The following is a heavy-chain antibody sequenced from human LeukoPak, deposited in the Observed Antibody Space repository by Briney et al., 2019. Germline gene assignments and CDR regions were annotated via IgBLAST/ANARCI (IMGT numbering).Heavy chain of an antibody. D-gene: IGHD3-10*01. J-gene: IGHJ4*02. CDR3: ARPRGVRGVNLDY. CDR1: GFTVGSNY. V-gene: IGHV3-53*01. Sequence: PGGSLRLSCAASGFTVGSNYMSWVRQAPGKGLEWVSVIYSGGSTYYADSVKGRFTISRDNSKSTLYLQMNSLRAEDTAVYYCARPRGVRGVNLDYWGQGTLVTVSS. CDR2: IYSGGST.